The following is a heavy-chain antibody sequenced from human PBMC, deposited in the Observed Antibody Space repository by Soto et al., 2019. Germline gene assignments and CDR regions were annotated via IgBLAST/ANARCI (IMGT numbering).Heavy chain of an antibody. CDR1: GYTFTSYA. CDR3: ARGGSKYCSGGSCPTMDY. V-gene: IGHV1-3*01. J-gene: IGHJ4*02. D-gene: IGHD2-15*01. Sequence: GASVKVSCKASGYTFTSYAMHWVRQAPGQRLEWMGWINAGNGNTKYSQKFQGRVIITRDTSASTAYMELSSLRSEDTAVYYCARGGSKYCSGGSCPTMDYWGQGTLVTVSS. CDR2: INAGNGNT.